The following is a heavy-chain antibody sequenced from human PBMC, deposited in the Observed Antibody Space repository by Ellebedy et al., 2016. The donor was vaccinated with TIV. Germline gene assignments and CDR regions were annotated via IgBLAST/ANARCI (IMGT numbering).Heavy chain of an antibody. CDR2: IYYSGST. Sequence: MPSETLSLTCTVSGGSISGSYWSWIRQPPGKGLEWIGYIYYSGSTKYNPSLQSRVTISVDTSKNQFSLSLTSVTAADTAVYYCARHAGDYVGWFDPWGQGTLVTVSS. CDR3: ARHAGDYVGWFDP. CDR1: GGSISGSY. V-gene: IGHV4-59*08. D-gene: IGHD4-17*01. J-gene: IGHJ5*02.